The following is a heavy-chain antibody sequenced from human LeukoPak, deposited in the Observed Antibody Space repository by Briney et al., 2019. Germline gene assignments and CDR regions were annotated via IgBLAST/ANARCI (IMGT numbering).Heavy chain of an antibody. V-gene: IGHV1-69*13. Sequence: GASVKVSCKASGGTFSSYAISWVRQAPGQGLEWMGGIIPIFGTANYAQKFQGRVTITADESTSTAYMELSSLRSEDTAVYFCASAPRYSSSWPNNWFDPWGQGTLATVSS. CDR3: ASAPRYSSSWPNNWFDP. D-gene: IGHD6-13*01. J-gene: IGHJ5*02. CDR2: IIPIFGTA. CDR1: GGTFSSYA.